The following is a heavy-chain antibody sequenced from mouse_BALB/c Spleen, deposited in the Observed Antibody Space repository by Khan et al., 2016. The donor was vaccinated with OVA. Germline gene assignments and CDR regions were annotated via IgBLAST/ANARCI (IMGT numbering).Heavy chain of an antibody. CDR1: GFTFSSYA. Sequence: EVELVESGGGLVKPGGSLKLSCSASGFTFSSYAMSWVRQTPEKRLEWVATISSGGHYTFYPDSVKGRFTISRDNAKTTLYLQMSSLRSEDTAMYYCARSLVDYYAMDYWGQGTSVTVSS. J-gene: IGHJ4*01. CDR3: ARSLVDYYAMDY. V-gene: IGHV5-9-3*01. CDR2: ISSGGHYT. D-gene: IGHD2-2*01.